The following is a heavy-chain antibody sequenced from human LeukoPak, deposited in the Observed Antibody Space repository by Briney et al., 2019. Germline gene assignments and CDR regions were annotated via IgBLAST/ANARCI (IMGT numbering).Heavy chain of an antibody. Sequence: TGGSLRLSCAASGFTFSSYSMNWVRQAPGKGLECVSYISSSSSTIYYADSVKGRFTISRDNAKNSLYLQMNSLRAEDTAVYYCARDPSSWYYYYMDVWGKGTTVTVSS. D-gene: IGHD6-13*01. CDR1: GFTFSSYS. CDR2: ISSSSSTI. J-gene: IGHJ6*03. V-gene: IGHV3-48*01. CDR3: ARDPSSWYYYYMDV.